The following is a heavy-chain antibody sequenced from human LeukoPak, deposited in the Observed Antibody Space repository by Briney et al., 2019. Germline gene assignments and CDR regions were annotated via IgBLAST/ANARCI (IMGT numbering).Heavy chain of an antibody. CDR1: GGSISSGGYS. V-gene: IGHV4-30-2*02. CDR2: IYHSGST. Sequence: SETLSLTCAVSGGSISSGGYSWSWIRQPPGKGLEWIGYIYHSGSTYYNPSLKSRVTISVGRSKNQFSLKLSSVTAADTAVYYCASYYYDSSGTDAFDIWGQGTMVTVSS. CDR3: ASYYYDSSGTDAFDI. D-gene: IGHD3-22*01. J-gene: IGHJ3*02.